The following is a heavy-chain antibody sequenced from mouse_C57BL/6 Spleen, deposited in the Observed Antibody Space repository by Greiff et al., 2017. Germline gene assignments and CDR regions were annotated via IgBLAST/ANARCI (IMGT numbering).Heavy chain of an antibody. J-gene: IGHJ2*01. CDR3: AGQYFGSSHYFGY. CDR2: ISSGGSYT. V-gene: IGHV5-6*01. Sequence: EVQGVESGGDLVKPGGSLKLSCAASGFTFSSYGMSWVRQTPDKRLEWVATISSGGSYTYYPDSVKGRFTLSRDNAKNTLYLQMSSLKSEDTAMYYCAGQYFGSSHYFGYWGQSTTLTVSS. D-gene: IGHD1-1*01. CDR1: GFTFSSYG.